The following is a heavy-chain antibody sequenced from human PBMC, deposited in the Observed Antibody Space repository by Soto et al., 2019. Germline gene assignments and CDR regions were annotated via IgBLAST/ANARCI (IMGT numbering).Heavy chain of an antibody. V-gene: IGHV3-23*01. J-gene: IGHJ4*02. Sequence: GGSLRLSCAASGFPFSSYAMSWVRQAPGKGLEWVSAISGSGGSTYYADSVKGRFTISRDNSKNTLYLQMNSLRAEDTAVYYCAKGDYDFWSGPFHFDYWGQGTLVTVSS. CDR2: ISGSGGST. CDR3: AKGDYDFWSGPFHFDY. CDR1: GFPFSSYA. D-gene: IGHD3-3*01.